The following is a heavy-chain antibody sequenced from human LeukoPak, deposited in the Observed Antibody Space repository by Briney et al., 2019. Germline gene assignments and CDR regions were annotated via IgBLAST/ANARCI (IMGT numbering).Heavy chain of an antibody. CDR2: IYHSGST. V-gene: IGHV4-4*02. Sequence: SGTLSLTCAVSGGSISSSNWWSWVRQPPGKGLEWIGEIYHSGSTNYNPSLKSRVTISVDKSKNQFSLKLSSVTAADTAVYYCARSSSYGDTSLDFWGQGTLVTVSS. CDR1: GGSISSSNW. J-gene: IGHJ4*02. CDR3: ARSSSYGDTSLDF. D-gene: IGHD5-18*01.